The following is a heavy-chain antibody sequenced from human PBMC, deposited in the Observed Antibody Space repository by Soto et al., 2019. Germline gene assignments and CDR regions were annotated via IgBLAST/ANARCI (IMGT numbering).Heavy chain of an antibody. CDR3: ARDSGYVGYYYYGMDV. Sequence: GASVKVSCKASGYTFTSYGISWVRQAPGQGLEWMGWISAYNGNTNYAQKLQGRVTMTTDTSTSTAYMELRSLRSDDTAVYYCARDSGYVGYYYYGMDVWGQGTTVTVSS. D-gene: IGHD5-12*01. V-gene: IGHV1-18*04. J-gene: IGHJ6*02. CDR2: ISAYNGNT. CDR1: GYTFTSYG.